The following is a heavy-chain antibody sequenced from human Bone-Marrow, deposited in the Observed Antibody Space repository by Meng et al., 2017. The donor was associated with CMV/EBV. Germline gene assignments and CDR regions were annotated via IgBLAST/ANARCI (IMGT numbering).Heavy chain of an antibody. CDR2: ISYDGSNK. Sequence: GGSLRLSCAASGFTFSSYAMHWVRQAPGKGLEWVAVISYDGSNKYYADSVKGRFTISRDNSKNTLYLQMNSLRAEDTAVYYCARGALLWFGELLYSYYYYGMDVWGQGTTVTVSS. D-gene: IGHD3-10*01. CDR1: GFTFSSYA. J-gene: IGHJ6*02. V-gene: IGHV3-30*04. CDR3: ARGALLWFGELLYSYYYYGMDV.